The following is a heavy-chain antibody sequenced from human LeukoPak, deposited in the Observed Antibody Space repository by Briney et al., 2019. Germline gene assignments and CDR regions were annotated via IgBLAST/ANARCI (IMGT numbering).Heavy chain of an antibody. CDR2: ISGNGDST. V-gene: IGHV3-64*01. D-gene: IGHD3-10*01. CDR3: AREVRGSGILDY. J-gene: IGHJ4*02. Sequence: PGGSLRLSCAGSGFTFTRYSMHWVRQAPGKGLEYVSTISGNGDSTYYANSVKGRFLISRDNSKNTLYIQMGSLRAEDMAVYYCAREVRGSGILDYWGQGALVTVSS. CDR1: GFTFTRYS.